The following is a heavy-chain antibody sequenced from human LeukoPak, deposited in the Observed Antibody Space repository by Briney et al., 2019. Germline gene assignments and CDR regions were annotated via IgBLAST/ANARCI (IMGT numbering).Heavy chain of an antibody. V-gene: IGHV3-30*02. Sequence: GGSLRLSCAASGFIFSSYGMHWVRQAPGKGLEWVAFTRYDGTNEYYADSVKGRFTISRANSKNTLYLQLNSLRPEDTAVYYCSSGGYCNSTSCYGENWGQGTLVTVSS. J-gene: IGHJ4*02. CDR3: SSGGYCNSTSCYGEN. CDR2: TRYDGTNE. CDR1: GFIFSSYG. D-gene: IGHD2-2*01.